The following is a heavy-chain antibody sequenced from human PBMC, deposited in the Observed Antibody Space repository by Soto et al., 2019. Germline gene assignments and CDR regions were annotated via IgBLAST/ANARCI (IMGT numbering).Heavy chain of an antibody. CDR2: IYYSGST. CDR1: GGSISSSSYY. J-gene: IGHJ4*02. Sequence: QLQLQESGPGLVKPSETLSLTCTVSGGSISSSSYYWGWIRQPPGKGLEWIGSIYYSGSTYYNPSLKSRVTISVDTSKNQFSLKLSSVTAADTAVYYCAREKYYDFWSGYQLIDYWGQGTLVTVSS. V-gene: IGHV4-39*02. CDR3: AREKYYDFWSGYQLIDY. D-gene: IGHD3-3*01.